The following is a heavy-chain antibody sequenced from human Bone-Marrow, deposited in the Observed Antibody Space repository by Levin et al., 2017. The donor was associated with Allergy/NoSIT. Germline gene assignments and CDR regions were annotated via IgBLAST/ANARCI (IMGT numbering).Heavy chain of an antibody. V-gene: IGHV3-30*04. CDR1: GFSFSSYS. D-gene: IGHD5-24*01. CDR3: ARYPGLYAGYNFGYFDS. J-gene: IGHJ4*02. CDR2: ILHDGSHK. Sequence: GESLKISCAASGFSFSSYSLHWVRHAPGKGLEWVAVILHDGSHKYYADSVKGRFTISRDNSRNTLDLQMNSLRPEDTAVYYCARYPGLYAGYNFGYFDSWGQGSLVTVSS.